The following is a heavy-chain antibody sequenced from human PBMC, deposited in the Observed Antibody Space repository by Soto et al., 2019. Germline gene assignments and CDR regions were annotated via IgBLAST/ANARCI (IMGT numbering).Heavy chain of an antibody. D-gene: IGHD5-18*01. V-gene: IGHV3-7*01. J-gene: IGHJ4*02. CDR3: ASERRGYAYRGFDS. CDR2: IKQDGSEK. CDR1: GFSFSDYW. Sequence: GGSLRLSCEGSGFSFSDYWMSWVRQAPGKGLEWVANIKQDGSEKLYVDSVKGRFTISRDNSRNSLYLQMNSLRAEDSAVYHCASERRGYAYRGFDSWGQGTPVTVSS.